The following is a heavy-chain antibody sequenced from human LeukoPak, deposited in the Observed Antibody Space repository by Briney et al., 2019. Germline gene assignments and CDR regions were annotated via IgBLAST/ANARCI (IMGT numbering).Heavy chain of an antibody. CDR1: GFTFSSYA. D-gene: IGHD6-19*01. Sequence: GGTLRLSCAASGFTFSSYAMSWVRQAPGKGLEWVSAISGSGGSTYYADSVKGRFTISRDNAKNSLYLQMNSLRDEDTAVYYCARDSSGWRADAFDIWGQGTMVTVSS. CDR3: ARDSSGWRADAFDI. J-gene: IGHJ3*02. V-gene: IGHV3-23*01. CDR2: ISGSGGST.